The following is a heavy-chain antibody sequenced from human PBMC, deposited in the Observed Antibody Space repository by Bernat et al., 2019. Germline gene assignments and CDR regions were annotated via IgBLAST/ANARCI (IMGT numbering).Heavy chain of an antibody. J-gene: IGHJ4*02. CDR1: GFTFSSYG. CDR2: IWYDGSNE. V-gene: IGHV3-33*01. Sequence: QVQLVESGGGVVQPGRSLRLSCAASGFTFSSYGMHWVRQAPGKGLEWVAVIWYDGSNEYYANAVEGRFNISGDNAKNTLYLQVNSQGAEDTAVYYCERAGLGGRYNNAPFDYWGQGTLVAGSS. CDR3: ERAGLGGRYNNAPFDY. D-gene: IGHD1-26*01.